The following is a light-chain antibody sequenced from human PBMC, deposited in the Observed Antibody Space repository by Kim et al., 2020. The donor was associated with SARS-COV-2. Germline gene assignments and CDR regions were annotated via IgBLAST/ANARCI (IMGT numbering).Light chain of an antibody. V-gene: IGLV3-19*01. Sequence: VSWGKTVRITCKGDSLRTYYTAWFQQKPGQAPIVVFYGKNNRPSGIPDRFSGSSSGNTASLTITATQAGDEADYYCNSRDNNDNVLFGGGTQLTVL. J-gene: IGLJ2*01. CDR3: NSRDNNDNVL. CDR1: SLRTYY. CDR2: GKN.